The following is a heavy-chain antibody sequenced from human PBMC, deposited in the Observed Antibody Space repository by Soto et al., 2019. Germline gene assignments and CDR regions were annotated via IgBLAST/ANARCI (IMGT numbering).Heavy chain of an antibody. V-gene: IGHV3-48*02. Sequence: GGSLRLSCAASGFTFSSYSMNWVRQAPGKGLEWVSYISSSSSTIYYADSVKGRFAISRDNAKNSLYLQMNNLRDEDTAVYYCARYITIFGVVPGYWGQGTLVTVSS. CDR3: ARYITIFGVVPGY. D-gene: IGHD3-3*01. CDR2: ISSSSSTI. CDR1: GFTFSSYS. J-gene: IGHJ4*02.